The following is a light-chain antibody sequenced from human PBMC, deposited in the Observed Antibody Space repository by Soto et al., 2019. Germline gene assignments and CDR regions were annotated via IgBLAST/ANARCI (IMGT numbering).Light chain of an antibody. CDR2: AAS. J-gene: IGKJ1*01. Sequence: DIEMTQSPSSLSESVGDRVTITCRASQRISSFLNWYQQKPGQAPRFLVYAASSLQCRDPSRFRGSVSGTEFTITISSLQSGDAATYYCQQSYSTPRTFGQGTKVEIK. CDR1: QRISSF. V-gene: IGKV1-39*01. CDR3: QQSYSTPRT.